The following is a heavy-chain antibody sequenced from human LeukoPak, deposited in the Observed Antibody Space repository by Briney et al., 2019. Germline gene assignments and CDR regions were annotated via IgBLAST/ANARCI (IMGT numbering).Heavy chain of an antibody. J-gene: IGHJ4*02. V-gene: IGHV1-2*02. CDR1: GFTFTDEY. Sequence: ASVKVSCKSSGFTFTDEYIHWVRQAPGQGLEWMGWINPYSGAINYAQKFQGRVTLTRDTSISTAYMELSRLTSGDTAVYYCARAIFVGYSGFDYWGQGTLVTVSS. CDR3: ARAIFVGYSGFDY. CDR2: INPYSGAI. D-gene: IGHD1-26*01.